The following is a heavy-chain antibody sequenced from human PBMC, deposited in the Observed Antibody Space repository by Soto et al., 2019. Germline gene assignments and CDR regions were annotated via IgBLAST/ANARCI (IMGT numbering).Heavy chain of an antibody. J-gene: IGHJ4*02. Sequence: QVQLVESGGGVGQPGRSQRLSCAASGFTFTNYAMHWVRQAPGKGLEWVAVISNDGNTRYYAESVKGRFSISRDNLNNTLYVQVNTLKNEDTAVYYCAASRTSASGSPIAYWGQGTLVTVSS. D-gene: IGHD5-12*01. CDR1: GFTFTNYA. V-gene: IGHV3-30*04. CDR2: ISNDGNTR. CDR3: AASRTSASGSPIAY.